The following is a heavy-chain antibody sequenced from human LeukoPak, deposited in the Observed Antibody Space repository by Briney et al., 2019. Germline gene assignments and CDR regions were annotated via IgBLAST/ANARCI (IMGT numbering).Heavy chain of an antibody. CDR2: IKQDGGEK. CDR1: GFTFSSYW. Sequence: PGGSLRLSCAVSGFTFSSYWMNWVRQAPGKGLEWVASIKQDGGEKSYVDSVKGRFTISRDNAKNSLYLQMNSLRAEDTAVYYCAREGVGATSDYWGQGTLVTVSS. V-gene: IGHV3-7*01. CDR3: AREGVGATSDY. D-gene: IGHD1-26*01. J-gene: IGHJ4*02.